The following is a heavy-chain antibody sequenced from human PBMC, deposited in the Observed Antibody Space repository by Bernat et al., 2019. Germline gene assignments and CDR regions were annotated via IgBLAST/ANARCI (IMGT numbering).Heavy chain of an antibody. CDR2: VYWDDDK. V-gene: IGHV2-5*02. D-gene: IGHD2-15*01. Sequence: QITLKESGPTLVKPTQTLTLTCTFSGFSLSTSGVGVGWIRQPPGKALEWLALVYWDDDKRYSPSLKSRLTITKYTSKNQVVLTMTNMDPVDTATYYCAHSLSAGYCSGGSCPHYFDYWGQGTLVTVSS. J-gene: IGHJ4*02. CDR3: AHSLSAGYCSGGSCPHYFDY. CDR1: GFSLSTSGVG.